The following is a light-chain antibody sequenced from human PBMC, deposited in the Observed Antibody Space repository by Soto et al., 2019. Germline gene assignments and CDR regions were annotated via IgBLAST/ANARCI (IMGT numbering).Light chain of an antibody. Sequence: IVLTQSPATLSLSPGERATLSCRASQNISSHLAWYQHKPGQAPRLLIYDASNRATGVPARFSASGSGTDFTLSISSLGPEDLAIYYCHQRSDWPLTFGGGTKVEIK. CDR2: DAS. CDR1: QNISSH. V-gene: IGKV3-11*01. CDR3: HQRSDWPLT. J-gene: IGKJ4*01.